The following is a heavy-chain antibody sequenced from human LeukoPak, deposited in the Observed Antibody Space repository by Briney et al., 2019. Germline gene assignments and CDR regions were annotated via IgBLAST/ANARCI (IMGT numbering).Heavy chain of an antibody. D-gene: IGHD3-22*01. Sequence: SETLSLTCTVSGGSISSTYYWSWIRQPPGKGLEWIGYIYYSGSTNYNPSLKSRVTISVDTSKNQFSLRLSSVTAADTAVYYCARVTGYIVEDYFDYWGQGTLVTVSS. CDR2: IYYSGST. J-gene: IGHJ4*02. CDR3: ARVTGYIVEDYFDY. V-gene: IGHV4-61*01. CDR1: GGSISSTYY.